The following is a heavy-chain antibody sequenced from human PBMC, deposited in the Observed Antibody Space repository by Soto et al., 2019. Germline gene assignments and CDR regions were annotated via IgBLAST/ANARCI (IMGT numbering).Heavy chain of an antibody. D-gene: IGHD3-10*01. J-gene: IGHJ6*02. CDR2: INHSGST. CDR1: GGSFSGYY. Sequence: QVQLQQWGAGLLKPSETLSLTCAVYGGSFSGYYWSWIRQPPGKGLEWIGEINHSGSTNYNPSLKRRVTISVDTSKHQFSLKLSSVTAADTAVYYCARGVVTMVRGVIAYYYYYGMDVWGQGTTVTVSS. CDR3: ARGVVTMVRGVIAYYYYYGMDV. V-gene: IGHV4-34*01.